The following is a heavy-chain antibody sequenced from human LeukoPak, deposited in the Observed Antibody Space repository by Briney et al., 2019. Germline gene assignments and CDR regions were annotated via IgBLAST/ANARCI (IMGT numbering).Heavy chain of an antibody. CDR3: AKDGYSSSWYDRPDVQRDNSFDY. CDR2: ISSSGGST. Sequence: GGSLRLSCAASGFTFSSYAMRWVRQAPGKGLEWVSAISSSGGSTYYADSVKGRFTISRDNSKNTLYLQMNSLRAEDTAVYYCAKDGYSSSWYDRPDVQRDNSFDYWGQGTLVTVSS. CDR1: GFTFSSYA. V-gene: IGHV3-23*01. D-gene: IGHD6-13*01. J-gene: IGHJ4*02.